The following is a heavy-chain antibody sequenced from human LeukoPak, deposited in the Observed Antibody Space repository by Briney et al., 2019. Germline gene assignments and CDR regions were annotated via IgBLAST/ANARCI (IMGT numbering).Heavy chain of an antibody. D-gene: IGHD5-18*01. Sequence: GGSVRLSCAVSGFTVSSNYMSWVRQAPGKGLEWVSVIYSGGSTYYADSVKGRFTISRDNSKNTLYLQMNSLRAEDTAVYYCARDPYNYGSNEYFQHWGQGTLVTVSS. V-gene: IGHV3-66*01. J-gene: IGHJ1*01. CDR1: GFTVSSNY. CDR2: IYSGGST. CDR3: ARDPYNYGSNEYFQH.